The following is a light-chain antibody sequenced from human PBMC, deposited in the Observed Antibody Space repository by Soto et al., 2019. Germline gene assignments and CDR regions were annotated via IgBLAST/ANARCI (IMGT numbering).Light chain of an antibody. V-gene: IGKV1-39*01. J-gene: IGKJ2*01. CDR1: QSISTY. CDR3: QQSYSTPYT. CDR2: AAT. Sequence: DIQVTQSPSSLSASVGDRVTVTCRSSQSISTYLNSYQQKPGKAPRLLINAATSLQSGVPSRFSGSGSGTDFTLTISSLQPEDLAIYYCQQSYSTPYTFGQGTKLEIK.